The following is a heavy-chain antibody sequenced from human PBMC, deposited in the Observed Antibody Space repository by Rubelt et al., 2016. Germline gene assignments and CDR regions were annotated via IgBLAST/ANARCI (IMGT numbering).Heavy chain of an antibody. CDR1: GFTLSAHS. CDR3: VRTPHNYGYDY. J-gene: IGHJ4*02. Sequence: CVASGFTLSAHSMNWVRQAPGRGLEWVSSISTSSSYMFYADSVKGRFTISRDNAKNSLYLRMNSLRAEDTAVYYCVRTPHNYGYDYWGQGTLVTVSS. D-gene: IGHD5-18*01. CDR2: ISTSSSYM. V-gene: IGHV3-21*01.